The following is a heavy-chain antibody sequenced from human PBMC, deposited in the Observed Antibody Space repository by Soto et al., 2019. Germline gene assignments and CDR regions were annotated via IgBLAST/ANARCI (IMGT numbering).Heavy chain of an antibody. CDR3: ARESPDCSSTSCYSREYFQH. J-gene: IGHJ1*01. D-gene: IGHD2-2*01. CDR1: GYTFTSYA. V-gene: IGHV1-3*01. Sequence: ASVKVSCKASGYTFTSYAMHWVRQAPGQRLEWMGRINAGNGKTKYAQKFQGRVTITTDKSASTAYMELSSLRSEDTAVYYCARESPDCSSTSCYSREYFQHWGQGTLVTVSS. CDR2: INAGNGKT.